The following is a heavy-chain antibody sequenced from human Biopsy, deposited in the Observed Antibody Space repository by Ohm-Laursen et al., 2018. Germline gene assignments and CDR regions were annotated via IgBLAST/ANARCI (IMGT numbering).Heavy chain of an antibody. V-gene: IGHV4-59*01. Sequence: GTLSLTCTVSGGSISSDYWSWIRQTQGKGLEWIGYIYYCGSTNYNPSLKSRVTISVDTSKNQFSLRLNSVTAADTAVYYCARATNSTGWPYYYFYGMDVWGQGTTVTVSS. CDR1: GGSISSDY. J-gene: IGHJ6*02. D-gene: IGHD2/OR15-2a*01. CDR3: ARATNSTGWPYYYFYGMDV. CDR2: IYYCGST.